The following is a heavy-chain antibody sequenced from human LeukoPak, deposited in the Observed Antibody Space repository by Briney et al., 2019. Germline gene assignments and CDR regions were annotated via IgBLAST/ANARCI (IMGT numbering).Heavy chain of an antibody. J-gene: IGHJ4*02. Sequence: GGSLRLSCAASGLRFSSYWMSWVRQAPGKGLEWVANINQDGNRVNYVDSVKGRVSISRDNANNELFLQMHSLRVEDTAIYYCATTFPYCGDGTCALGGQGAQVTVSS. V-gene: IGHV3-7*01. CDR3: ATTFPYCGDGTCAL. CDR2: INQDGNRV. D-gene: IGHD2-15*01. CDR1: GLRFSSYW.